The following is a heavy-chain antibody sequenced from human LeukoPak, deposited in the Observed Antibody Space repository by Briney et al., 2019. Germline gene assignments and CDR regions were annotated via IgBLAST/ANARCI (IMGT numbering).Heavy chain of an antibody. CDR3: ARDLVVADAFDY. CDR2: IYTSGST. J-gene: IGHJ4*01. Sequence: SETLSLTCTVSGGSISSYYWSWIRQPAGKGLEWIGRIYTSGSTNYNPSLKSRVTMSVDTSENQFSLKLSSVTAADTAVYYCARDLVVADAFDYWGHGTLVTVSS. V-gene: IGHV4-4*07. D-gene: IGHD2-15*01. CDR1: GGSISSYY.